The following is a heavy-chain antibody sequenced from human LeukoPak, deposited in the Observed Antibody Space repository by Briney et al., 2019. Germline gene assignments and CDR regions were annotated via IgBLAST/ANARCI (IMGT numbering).Heavy chain of an antibody. D-gene: IGHD2-15*01. CDR2: IWYDGSNK. V-gene: IGHV3-33*01. Sequence: GGPLSLSCAAPGFTFSSYGMHWVRQAPGKGLEWVAVIWYDGSNKYYADSVKGRFTISRDNSKNTLYLQMTSLRAEDTAVYYCARDSAYCSGGSCYSMWYFDLWGRGTLVTVSS. J-gene: IGHJ2*01. CDR3: ARDSAYCSGGSCYSMWYFDL. CDR1: GFTFSSYG.